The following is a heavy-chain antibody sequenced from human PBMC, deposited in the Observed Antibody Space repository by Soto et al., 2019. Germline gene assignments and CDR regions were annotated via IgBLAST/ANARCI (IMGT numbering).Heavy chain of an antibody. CDR1: GFTFSDHY. V-gene: IGHV3-72*01. J-gene: IGHJ4*02. Sequence: EVQLVESGGGLVQPGGSLRLSCAASGFTFSDHYMDWVRQAPGEGLEWVGRIRTRPNSYTTQYAASVKGRFAVLRDDSENLVYLQMNDLKTEDTAVYYCVRDSGRGFYFDYWGQGAQVTVSS. CDR3: VRDSGRGFYFDY. D-gene: IGHD3-10*01. CDR2: IRTRPNSYTT.